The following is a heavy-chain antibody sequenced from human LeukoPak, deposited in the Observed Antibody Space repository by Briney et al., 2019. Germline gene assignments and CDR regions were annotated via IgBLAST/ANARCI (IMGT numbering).Heavy chain of an antibody. J-gene: IGHJ6*02. CDR1: GGPISSGGYF. Sequence: SETLSLTCTVSGGPISSGGYFWNWIRQLPGKGLEWIGYIYSSANTYYNPSLKSRVSISVDTSKNRFSLKLSSVTAADTAVYYCARARCSGGWYEGYTLGRHYYYYGMDVWGQGTTVTVSS. V-gene: IGHV4-31*03. CDR3: ARARCSGGWYEGYTLGRHYYYYGMDV. D-gene: IGHD6-19*01. CDR2: IYSSANT.